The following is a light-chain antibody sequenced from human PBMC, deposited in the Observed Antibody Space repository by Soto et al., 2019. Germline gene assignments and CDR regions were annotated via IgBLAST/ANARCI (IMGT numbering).Light chain of an antibody. CDR1: QRISSN. Sequence: DIVFTQSPSTLSVSPLERSTLSCRARQRISSNLAWYQQKPGQAPRLLIYGASTRATGIPARFSGSGSGTEFTLTISSLQSEDFAVYYCQQYHNWWTFGQGTKVDIK. J-gene: IGKJ1*01. V-gene: IGKV3-15*01. CDR2: GAS. CDR3: QQYHNWWT.